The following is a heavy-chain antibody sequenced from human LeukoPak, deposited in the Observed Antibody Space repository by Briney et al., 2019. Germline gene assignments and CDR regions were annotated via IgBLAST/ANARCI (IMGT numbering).Heavy chain of an antibody. CDR3: ARDDCSGGRCYTGGNYWFDP. V-gene: IGHV1-18*01. D-gene: IGHD2-15*01. Sequence: ALVKVSCKASGYTFIYYGINWVRQAPGQGLEWMGWISAYNGNTNYAQKLRGRVTMTTDTSASTVYMELRSLRSDDTAVYFCARDDCSGGRCYTGGNYWFDPWGQGTLVTVSS. CDR1: GYTFIYYG. CDR2: ISAYNGNT. J-gene: IGHJ5*02.